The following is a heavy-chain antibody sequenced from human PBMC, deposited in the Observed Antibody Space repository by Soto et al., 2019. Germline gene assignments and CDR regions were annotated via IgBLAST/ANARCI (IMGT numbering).Heavy chain of an antibody. CDR3: GRPGGGDILTGYYNGRMDYYYYGMDV. CDR2: ISAYNGNT. V-gene: IGHV1-18*01. Sequence: ASVKVSCKASGYTFTSYGISWVRQAPGQGLEWMGWISAYNGNTNYAQKLQGRVTTTTDTPTSTAYMELRSLRSDDTDVYYCGRPGGGDILTGYYNGRMDYYYYGMDVWGQGTTVTVSS. D-gene: IGHD3-9*01. CDR1: GYTFTSYG. J-gene: IGHJ6*02.